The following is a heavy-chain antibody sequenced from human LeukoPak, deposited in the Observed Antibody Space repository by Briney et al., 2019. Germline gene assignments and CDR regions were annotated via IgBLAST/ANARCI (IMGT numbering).Heavy chain of an antibody. V-gene: IGHV4-59*01. CDR2: IYYSGST. Sequence: SETLSLTCTVSGGSISSYYWSWIRQPPGKGLEWIGYIYYSGSTNYNPSLKSRVTISVDTSKNQFSLKLSSVTAADTAVCYCARVVDYYDSSGYHNGDWFDPWGQRTLVTVSS. CDR3: ARVVDYYDSSGYHNGDWFDP. D-gene: IGHD3-22*01. J-gene: IGHJ5*02. CDR1: GGSISSYY.